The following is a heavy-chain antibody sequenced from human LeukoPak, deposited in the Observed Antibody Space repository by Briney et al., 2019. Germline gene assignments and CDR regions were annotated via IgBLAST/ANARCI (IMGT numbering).Heavy chain of an antibody. D-gene: IGHD3-3*01. Sequence: SETLSLTCTVSGGSISSYYWSWIRQPPGKGLEWIGYIYYSGSTNYNPSLKSRVTISVDTSKNQFSLKLSSVTAADMAVYYCARHRPTIFGGSYMDVWGKGTAVTVSS. J-gene: IGHJ6*03. CDR2: IYYSGST. CDR1: GGSISSYY. CDR3: ARHRPTIFGGSYMDV. V-gene: IGHV4-59*08.